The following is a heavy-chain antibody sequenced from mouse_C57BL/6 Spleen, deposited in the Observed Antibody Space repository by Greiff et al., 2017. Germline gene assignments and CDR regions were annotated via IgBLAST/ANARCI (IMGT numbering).Heavy chain of an antibody. Sequence: VQLQQPGAELVMPGASVKLSCKASGYTFTSYWMHWVKQRPGQGLEWIGEIDPSDSYTNYNQKFKGKSTSTVDKSSSTAYMQLSSLTSEDSAVYYCARSGNWFDYWGQGTTLTVSS. CDR2: IDPSDSYT. J-gene: IGHJ2*01. D-gene: IGHD1-3*01. CDR1: GYTFTSYW. CDR3: ARSGNWFDY. V-gene: IGHV1-69*01.